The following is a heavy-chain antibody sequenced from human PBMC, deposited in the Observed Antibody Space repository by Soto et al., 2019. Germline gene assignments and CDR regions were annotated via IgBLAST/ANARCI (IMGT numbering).Heavy chain of an antibody. V-gene: IGHV4-34*01. D-gene: IGHD1-1*01. CDR1: GGFVSSGNYY. Sequence: QVQLQQWGAGLLKPSETLSLTCAVYGGFVSSGNYYWSWIRQPPGKGLEWIGEMSHSGGTHFNPSLKGRVTISVDTSKNQFSLKVSSVTAADTALYYCARVERGTATTVVDAFDIWGPGTMVTVSS. CDR3: ARVERGTATTVVDAFDI. J-gene: IGHJ3*02. CDR2: MSHSGGT.